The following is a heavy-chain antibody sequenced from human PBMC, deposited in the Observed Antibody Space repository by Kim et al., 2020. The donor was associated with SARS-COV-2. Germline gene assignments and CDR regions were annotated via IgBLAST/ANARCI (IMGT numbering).Heavy chain of an antibody. J-gene: IGHJ4*02. D-gene: IGHD4-4*01. V-gene: IGHV3-7*03. CDR2: SDK. Sequence: SDKYYVDSLKGRFTISRDNAKNSLHLQMNSLRAEDTAMYYCVRAITTASSYWGQGTLVIVSS. CDR3: VRAITTASSY.